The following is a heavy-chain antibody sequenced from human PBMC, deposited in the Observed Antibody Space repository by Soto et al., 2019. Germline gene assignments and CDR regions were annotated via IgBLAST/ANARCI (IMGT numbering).Heavy chain of an antibody. CDR2: ISYDGSNK. D-gene: IGHD6-19*01. CDR3: ASLDMAVAGFDY. V-gene: IGHV3-30-3*01. J-gene: IGHJ4*02. CDR1: GFTFSSYA. Sequence: QVELVESRGGVVQPGRSLRLSCAASGFTFSSYAMHWVRQAPGKGLEWVAVISYDGSNKYYADSVKGRFTISRDNSKNTLYLQMNSLRAEDTAVYYCASLDMAVAGFDYWGQGTLVTVSS.